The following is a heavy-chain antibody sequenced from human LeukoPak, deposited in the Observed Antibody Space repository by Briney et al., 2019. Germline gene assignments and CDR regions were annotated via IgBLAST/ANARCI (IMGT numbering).Heavy chain of an antibody. J-gene: IGHJ5*02. V-gene: IGHV4-34*01. CDR1: GGSFSGYY. D-gene: IGHD2-2*01. Sequence: SETLSLTCAVYGGSFSGYYWSWIRQPPGKELEWIGEINHGGSTNYNPSLKSRVTISVDTSKNQFSLKLSSVTAADTAVYYCATENIVVVPAAAYNWFDPWGQGTLVTVSS. CDR3: ATENIVVVPAAAYNWFDP. CDR2: INHGGST.